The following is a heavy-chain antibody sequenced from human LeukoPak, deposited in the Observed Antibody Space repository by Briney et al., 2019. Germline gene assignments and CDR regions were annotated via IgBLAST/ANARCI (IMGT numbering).Heavy chain of an antibody. J-gene: IGHJ1*01. CDR3: ARGHGRSGIAVAGTLFGYFQH. CDR2: INHSGST. Sequence: SETLSLTCAVYGGSFSGYYWSWIRQPPGKGLKWIGEINHSGSTNYNPSLKSRVTISVDTSKNQFSLKLSSVTAADTAVYYCARGHGRSGIAVAGTLFGYFQHWGQGTLVTVSS. D-gene: IGHD6-19*01. CDR1: GGSFSGYY. V-gene: IGHV4-34*01.